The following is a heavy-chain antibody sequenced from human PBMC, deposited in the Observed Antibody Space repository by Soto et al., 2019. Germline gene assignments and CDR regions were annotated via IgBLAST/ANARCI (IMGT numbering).Heavy chain of an antibody. J-gene: IGHJ6*02. CDR3: ARDFRMIMFGGVIVSGSGMDV. Sequence: ASVKVSCKASGYTFTSYAMHWVRQAPGQRLERMGWINAANGDTKYSQKFQGRVTFTRDTSASTAYMELSSLRSEDMAVYYCARDFRMIMFGGVIVSGSGMDVWGQGTTVTVSS. D-gene: IGHD3-16*02. V-gene: IGHV1-3*01. CDR2: INAANGDT. CDR1: GYTFTSYA.